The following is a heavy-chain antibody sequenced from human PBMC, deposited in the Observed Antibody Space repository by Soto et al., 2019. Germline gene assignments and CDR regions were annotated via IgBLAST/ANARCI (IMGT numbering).Heavy chain of an antibody. CDR1: GFTFSRYT. CDR3: ARGGWYFDL. Sequence: DVQLVESGGGLLQPGGSLRLSCAASGFTFSRYTMNWVRQAPGKGLEWVSYIGSSSNTIHYTDSVKGRFTISRDNAKKSLYLQMSSLRNEDTAVYYCARGGWYFDLWGRGTLVTVSS. V-gene: IGHV3-48*02. CDR2: IGSSSNTI. J-gene: IGHJ2*01.